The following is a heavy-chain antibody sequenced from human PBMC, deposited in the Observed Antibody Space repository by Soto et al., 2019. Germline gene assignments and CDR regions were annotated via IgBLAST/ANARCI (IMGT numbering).Heavy chain of an antibody. V-gene: IGHV4-59*01. J-gene: IGHJ5*02. CDR3: ARVGVAGPKVYNWFDP. CDR2: IYYSGST. Sequence: SETLSLTCTVSGGSISSYYWSWIRQPPRKGLEWIGYIYYSGSTNYNPSLKSRVTISVDTSKNQFSLKLSSVTAADTAVYYCARVGVAGPKVYNWFDPWGQGTLVTVSS. D-gene: IGHD6-19*01. CDR1: GGSISSYY.